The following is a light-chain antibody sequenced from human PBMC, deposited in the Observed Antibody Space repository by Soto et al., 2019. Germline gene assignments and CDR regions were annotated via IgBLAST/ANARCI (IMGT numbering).Light chain of an antibody. V-gene: IGKV3-15*01. J-gene: IGKJ4*01. CDR3: QQYNKWPLT. CDR2: GAP. Sequence: EIVMTQSPATLSVSPGERATLSCRASQSVSTNLAWYQQKPGQAPRILIYGAPSMATGIPARFSGSGSGTEFILTISSLQSEDLAVYYCQQYNKWPLTFGGGTKVDI. CDR1: QSVSTN.